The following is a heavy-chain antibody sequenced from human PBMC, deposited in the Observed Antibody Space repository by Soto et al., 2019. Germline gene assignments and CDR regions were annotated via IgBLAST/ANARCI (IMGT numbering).Heavy chain of an antibody. CDR3: ARSDVDCISTSCHLVY. Sequence: QVQLQESGPGLVKPSETLSLTCTVSGGSVSSGTHYWNWIRQPPGKGLEWVGYIYYSGSTNYNPSLKSRVIMSXDTXKXQFSLKLSSVTAADTAVYYCARSDVDCISTSCHLVYWGQGTLVTVSS. CDR1: GGSVSSGTHY. CDR2: IYYSGST. J-gene: IGHJ4*02. D-gene: IGHD2-2*01. V-gene: IGHV4-61*01.